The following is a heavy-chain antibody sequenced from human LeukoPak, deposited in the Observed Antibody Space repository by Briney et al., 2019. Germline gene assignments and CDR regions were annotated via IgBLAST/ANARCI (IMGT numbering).Heavy chain of an antibody. V-gene: IGHV4-61*02. D-gene: IGHD3-22*01. CDR1: GGSISSGNYY. J-gene: IGHJ4*02. CDR2: IYSSGST. Sequence: PSQTLSLTCTVSGGSISSGNYYWSWIRQPAGKGLEWIGRIYSSGSTNYNPSLKSRVTISVDTSKNQFSLKLSSVTAADTAVYYCARDLADSSGSFDYWGQGTLVTVSS. CDR3: ARDLADSSGSFDY.